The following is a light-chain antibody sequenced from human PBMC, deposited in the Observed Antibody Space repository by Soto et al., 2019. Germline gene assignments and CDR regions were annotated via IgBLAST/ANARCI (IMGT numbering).Light chain of an antibody. V-gene: IGLV1-44*01. CDR2: GTN. J-gene: IGLJ3*02. CDR1: SSNIAGST. CDR3: ATWDDSLNGWV. Sequence: QSVLIQPPSASGTPGQRVTISCSGSSSNIAGSTVNWYQQLPGTAPRLLIYGTNQRPSGVPDRFSGSKSGTSASLAIGGLQSEDEADYYCATWDDSLNGWVFGGGTKLTVL.